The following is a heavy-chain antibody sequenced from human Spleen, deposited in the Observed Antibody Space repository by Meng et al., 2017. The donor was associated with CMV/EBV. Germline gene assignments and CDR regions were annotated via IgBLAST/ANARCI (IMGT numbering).Heavy chain of an antibody. D-gene: IGHD2-21*01. J-gene: IGHJ6*02. CDR2: INHSGST. Sequence: SETLSLTCAVYGGSFSGYYWSWIRKPPGKGLEWIGEINHSGSTNYNPSLKSRVTMSVDTSKNLFSLRLDSMTAADTAVYFCARGSDLVGYCGTSTCRGHYYGIDVWGQGTTVTVSS. CDR3: ARGSDLVGYCGTSTCRGHYYGIDV. V-gene: IGHV4-34*01. CDR1: GGSFSGYY.